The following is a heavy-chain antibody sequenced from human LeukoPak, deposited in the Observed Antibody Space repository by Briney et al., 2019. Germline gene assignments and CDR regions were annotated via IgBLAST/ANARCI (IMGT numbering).Heavy chain of an antibody. D-gene: IGHD5-12*01. CDR2: IYYSGST. J-gene: IGHJ4*02. CDR1: GGSISSYY. V-gene: IGHV4-59*01. CDR3: ARGGSGYDSFDY. Sequence: SETLSLTCSVSGGSISSYYWSWMRQPPGKGLEWIGYIYYSGSTNYNPSLKSRVTMSVDTSQNQFSLKLSSVTAADTAVYYCARGGSGYDSFDYWGQGTLVTVSS.